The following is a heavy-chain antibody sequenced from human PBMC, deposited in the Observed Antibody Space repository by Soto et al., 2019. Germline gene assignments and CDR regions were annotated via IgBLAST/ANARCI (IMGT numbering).Heavy chain of an antibody. D-gene: IGHD6-13*01. CDR3: ARRASIAAAGEYYYYGMDV. CDR2: IYPGDSDT. J-gene: IGHJ6*02. V-gene: IGHV5-51*01. Sequence: PGESLKISCKGSGYSFTSYWIGWVRQMPGKGLEWMGIIYPGDSDTRYSPSFQGQVTISADKSISTAYLQWSSLKASDTAMYYCARRASIAAAGEYYYYGMDVWGQGTTVTV. CDR1: GYSFTSYW.